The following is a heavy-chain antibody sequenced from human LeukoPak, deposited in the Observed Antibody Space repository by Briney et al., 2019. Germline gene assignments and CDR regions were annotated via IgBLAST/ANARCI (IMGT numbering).Heavy chain of an antibody. Sequence: SQTLSLTCTVSGGSISSSSYYWGWIRQPPGKGLEWIGSIYYSGSTYYNPSLKSRVTISVDTSKNQFSLKLSSVTAADTAVYYCARRLAGTEDYWGQGTLVTVSS. CDR1: GGSISSSSYY. V-gene: IGHV4-39*01. J-gene: IGHJ4*02. CDR2: IYYSGST. D-gene: IGHD6-13*01. CDR3: ARRLAGTEDY.